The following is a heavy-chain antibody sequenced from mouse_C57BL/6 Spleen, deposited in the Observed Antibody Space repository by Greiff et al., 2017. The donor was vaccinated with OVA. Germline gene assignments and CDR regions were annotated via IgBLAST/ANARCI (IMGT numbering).Heavy chain of an antibody. Sequence: EVQLMESEGGLVQPGSSMKLSCTASGFTFSDYYMAWVRQVPEKGLEWVANINYDGSSTYYLDSLKSRFIISRDNAKNILYLQMSSLKSEDTATYYCARGRGVTTRYFDVWGTGTTVTVSS. CDR1: GFTFSDYY. V-gene: IGHV5-16*01. D-gene: IGHD2-2*01. J-gene: IGHJ1*03. CDR2: INYDGSST. CDR3: ARGRGVTTRYFDV.